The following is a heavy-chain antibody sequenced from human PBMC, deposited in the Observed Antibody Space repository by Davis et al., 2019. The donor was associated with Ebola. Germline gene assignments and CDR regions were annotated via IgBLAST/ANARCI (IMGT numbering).Heavy chain of an antibody. Sequence: AASVKVSCKASGYTFTSYDINWVRQATGQGPEWMGWMNPNSGNTGYSQKFQGRVTITRDTSASTAYMELSSLRSEDTAVYYCARDHSSSHLFDYWGQGTLVTVSS. D-gene: IGHD6-13*01. CDR1: GYTFTSYD. J-gene: IGHJ4*02. CDR3: ARDHSSSHLFDY. V-gene: IGHV1-8*01. CDR2: MNPNSGNT.